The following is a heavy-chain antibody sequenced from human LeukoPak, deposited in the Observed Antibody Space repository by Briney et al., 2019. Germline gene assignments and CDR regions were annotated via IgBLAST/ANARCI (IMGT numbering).Heavy chain of an antibody. J-gene: IGHJ5*02. Sequence: GASVKVSCKASGYSFTAYYVHWVRQAPGQGLEWMGLINPNTGVTKFAQKFHGRVTMSSDTSISAAYMKLNRLTSDDTAVYYCARGNYGRGDPWGQGSLVTVSA. CDR1: GYSFTAYY. CDR3: ARGNYGRGDP. V-gene: IGHV1-2*06. D-gene: IGHD4-11*01. CDR2: INPNTGVT.